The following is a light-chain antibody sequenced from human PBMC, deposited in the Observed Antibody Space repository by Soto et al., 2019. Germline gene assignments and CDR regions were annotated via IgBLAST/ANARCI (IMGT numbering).Light chain of an antibody. CDR2: EVN. CDR1: SSDVGAYNY. J-gene: IGLJ3*02. Sequence: QSVLTQPASVSGSPGRSISISCTGASSDVGAYNYVSWYQHHPGKAPRLIIYEVNSRPSGVSHRFSGSKSGNTASLTISGLQAEDEADYYCSSYTSRNTGVFGGGTKLTVL. CDR3: SSYTSRNTGV. V-gene: IGLV2-14*01.